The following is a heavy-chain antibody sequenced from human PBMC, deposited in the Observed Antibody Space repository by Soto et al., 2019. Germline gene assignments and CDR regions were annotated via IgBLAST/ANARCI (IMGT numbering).Heavy chain of an antibody. D-gene: IGHD3-3*01. J-gene: IGHJ5*02. V-gene: IGHV4-34*01. CDR1: GGSVNGYY. Sequence: SETLSLTCAVYGGSVNGYYWNWIRQPPGKGLEWIGEINHTGGTHYNPSLKSRVTMPVDTSKNQFSLRLSSVTAADTAIYYCATRITVFGLLIPPFDPWGQGTQVTVPQ. CDR3: ATRITVFGLLIPPFDP. CDR2: INHTGGT.